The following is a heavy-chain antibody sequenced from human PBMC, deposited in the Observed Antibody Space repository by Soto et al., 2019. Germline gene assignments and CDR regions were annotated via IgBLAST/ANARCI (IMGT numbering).Heavy chain of an antibody. CDR1: GYTFTSYG. D-gene: IGHD3-3*01. CDR2: ISAYNGNT. J-gene: IGHJ4*02. Sequence: ASVKVSCKASGYTFTSYGISWVRQAPGQGLEWMGWISAYNGNTNYAQKLQGRVTMTTDTSTSTAYMELRSLRSDDTAVYSCATNAYDFWSGYWNDYWGQGTLVTVSS. V-gene: IGHV1-18*01. CDR3: ATNAYDFWSGYWNDY.